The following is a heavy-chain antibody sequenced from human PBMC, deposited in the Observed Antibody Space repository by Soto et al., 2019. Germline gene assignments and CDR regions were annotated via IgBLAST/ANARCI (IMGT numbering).Heavy chain of an antibody. V-gene: IGHV3-23*01. D-gene: IGHD3-9*01. J-gene: IGHJ3*01. CDR1: GFTFSRYA. CDR3: ANDILTGPTGMISSDFDF. Sequence: GGCLRLSCAASGFTFSRYAMSWVRQGPRKGLDLVSAICGSVVSTYYAASEKGRFTISRDNSKNTLYLQMISLRAEDTAVYYCANDILTGPTGMISSDFDFWRQGTIVTVSS. CDR2: ICGSVVST.